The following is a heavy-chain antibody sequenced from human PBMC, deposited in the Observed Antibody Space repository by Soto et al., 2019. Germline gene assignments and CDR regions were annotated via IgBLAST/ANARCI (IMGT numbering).Heavy chain of an antibody. CDR3: ERDKPPRIAVGGGANAFDI. D-gene: IGHD6-19*01. CDR1: GFTFSSYG. Sequence: QVQLVESGGGVVQPGRSLRLSCAASGFTFSSYGMHWVRQAPGKGLEWVAVIWYDGSNKYYADSVKGRFTISRDNSKNTLYLKRNGLRAGDRAVYYWERDKPPRIAVGGGANAFDIGGKGKMVTVSS. CDR2: IWYDGSNK. J-gene: IGHJ3*02. V-gene: IGHV3-33*01.